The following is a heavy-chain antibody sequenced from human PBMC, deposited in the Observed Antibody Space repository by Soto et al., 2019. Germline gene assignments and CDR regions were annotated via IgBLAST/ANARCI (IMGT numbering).Heavy chain of an antibody. CDR3: AKLQCWRALDY. J-gene: IGHJ4*02. CDR1: GFTFSNYD. CDR2: ISGSGSGP. D-gene: IGHD2-8*01. Sequence: EVLLLESGGGLVQPGGSLRLSCAASGFTFSNYDMGWVRQAPGKGLELVSFISGSGSGPYYADAVKGLFTISRDNAENTLYLQMNILRVEDTAVYYCAKLQCWRALDYWGQGTLVTVSS. V-gene: IGHV3-23*01.